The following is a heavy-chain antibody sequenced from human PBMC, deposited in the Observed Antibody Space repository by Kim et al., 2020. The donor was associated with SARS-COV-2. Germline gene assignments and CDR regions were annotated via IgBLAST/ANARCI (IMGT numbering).Heavy chain of an antibody. J-gene: IGHJ4*02. Sequence: SETLSLTCTVSGGSISSYYWSWIRQPPGKGLEWIGYIYYSGSTNYNPSLKSRVTISVDTSKNQFSLKLSSVTAADTAVYYCARGARYGSGNFAYWGQGT. D-gene: IGHD3-10*01. CDR2: IYYSGST. CDR3: ARGARYGSGNFAY. CDR1: GGSISSYY. V-gene: IGHV4-59*01.